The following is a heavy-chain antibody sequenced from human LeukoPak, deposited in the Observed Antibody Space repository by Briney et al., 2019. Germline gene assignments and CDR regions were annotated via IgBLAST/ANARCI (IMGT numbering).Heavy chain of an antibody. CDR2: INHSGST. J-gene: IGHJ4*02. CDR1: GGSFSGYY. V-gene: IGHV4-34*01. Sequence: SETLSLTCAVYGGSFSGYYWSWIRQPPEKGLEWIGEINHSGSTNYKPSLESRVTISVDTSKNQFSLNLTSVTAADTAVYYCARHGRHTYIDYWGQGTLVTVSS. D-gene: IGHD1-26*01. CDR3: ARHGRHTYIDY.